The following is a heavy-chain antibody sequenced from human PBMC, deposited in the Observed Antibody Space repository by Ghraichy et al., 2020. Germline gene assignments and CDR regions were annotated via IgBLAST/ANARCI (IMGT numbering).Heavy chain of an antibody. CDR3: AHRLGVAGGFDY. CDR1: GFSVSTSGVG. CDR2: IYYSGDH. D-gene: IGHD6-19*01. J-gene: IGHJ4*02. V-gene: IGHV2-5*01. Sequence: SGPTLVKPTQVLTLTCTVSGFSVSTSGVGVGWIRQPPGKALEWLAVIYYSGDHNCSPSLKSRCTITKDTSKNQVVLTLTNMDPVDTATYYCAHRLGVAGGFDYWGQGTLATVSS.